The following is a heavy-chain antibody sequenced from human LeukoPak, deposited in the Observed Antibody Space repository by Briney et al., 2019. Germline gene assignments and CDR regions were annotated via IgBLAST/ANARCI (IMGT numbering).Heavy chain of an antibody. Sequence: ASVKVSCKTSGCTFTTYGITWVRQAPGQGLEWVGWISAYNGDTNYAQKLQGRVTMTADTSTTTAYMELRSLRSDDTAVYYCARGGSGTGGAFDIWGQGTMVTVSS. CDR3: ARGGSGTGGAFDI. D-gene: IGHD3-10*01. V-gene: IGHV1-18*01. J-gene: IGHJ3*02. CDR2: ISAYNGDT. CDR1: GCTFTTYG.